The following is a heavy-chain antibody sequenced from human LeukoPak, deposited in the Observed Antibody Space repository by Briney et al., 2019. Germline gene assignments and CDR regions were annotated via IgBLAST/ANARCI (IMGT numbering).Heavy chain of an antibody. D-gene: IGHD2-21*02. CDR2: ISYDGSNK. CDR1: GFTFSSYA. CDR3: ARSNVVVTAMHFDY. Sequence: GGSLRLSCAASGFTFSSYAMHWVRQAPGKGLEWVAVISYDGSNKYYADSVKGRFTISRDNSKNTLYLQMNSLRAEDTAVYYCARSNVVVTAMHFDYWGQGTLVTVSS. J-gene: IGHJ4*02. V-gene: IGHV3-30-3*01.